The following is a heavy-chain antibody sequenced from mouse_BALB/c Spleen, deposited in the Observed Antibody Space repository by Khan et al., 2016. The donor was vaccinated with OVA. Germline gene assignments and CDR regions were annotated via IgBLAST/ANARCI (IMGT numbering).Heavy chain of an antibody. Sequence: VQLQQPGPGLVKPSQSLYLTCTVTGYSITSNYAWNWIRQFPGNKLEWMGYISYSDSTSYHPSLKSRISITRDTSQNQFFLQLNSVTTEDTATYYCARSIMANWGQGTTLTVSS. CDR1: GYSITSNYA. V-gene: IGHV3-2*02. J-gene: IGHJ2*01. CDR3: ARSIMAN. CDR2: ISYSDST.